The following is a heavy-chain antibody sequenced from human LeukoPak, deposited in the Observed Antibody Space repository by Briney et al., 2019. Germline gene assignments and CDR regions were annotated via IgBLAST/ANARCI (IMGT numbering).Heavy chain of an antibody. CDR2: IYYSGST. CDR3: AREVGETNSYGSRYYYYYMDV. Sequence: SETLSLTCTVSGGSISSYYWSWIRQPPGKGLEWIGYIYYSGSTNYNPSLKSRVTISVDTSKNQFSLKLSSVTAADTAVYYCAREVGETNSYGSRYYYYYMDVWGKGATVTISS. J-gene: IGHJ6*03. CDR1: GGSISSYY. D-gene: IGHD5-18*01. V-gene: IGHV4-59*01.